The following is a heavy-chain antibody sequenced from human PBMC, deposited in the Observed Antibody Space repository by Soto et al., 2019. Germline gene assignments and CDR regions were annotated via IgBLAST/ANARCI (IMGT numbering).Heavy chain of an antibody. J-gene: IGHJ5*02. CDR1: GFPFDDYS. V-gene: IGHV3-43*01. D-gene: IGHD3-22*01. CDR3: ARDLPDDSLP. CDR2: ISWDGADI. Sequence: PGGSLRLCCAASGFPFDDYSMNWVRQVPGKGLEWVSLISWDGADIYYADSVKGRFTVSRDNSKNTMYLQMNSLRVEDTAVYYCARDLPDDSLPWGQGTLVTVSS.